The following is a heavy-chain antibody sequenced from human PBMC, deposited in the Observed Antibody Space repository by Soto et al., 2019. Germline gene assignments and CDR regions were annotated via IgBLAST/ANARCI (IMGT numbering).Heavy chain of an antibody. V-gene: IGHV4-59*01. D-gene: IGHD3-3*01. CDR2: IYYSGST. Sequence: SETLSLTCTVSGGSISSYYWSWIRQPPGKGLEWIGYIYYSGSTNYNPSLKSRVTISVDTSKNQFSLKLSSVTAADTAVYYCASTRTGSDFWSGYYAQPGFGYWGPATLVTVSS. CDR3: ASTRTGSDFWSGYYAQPGFGY. CDR1: GGSISSYY. J-gene: IGHJ4*02.